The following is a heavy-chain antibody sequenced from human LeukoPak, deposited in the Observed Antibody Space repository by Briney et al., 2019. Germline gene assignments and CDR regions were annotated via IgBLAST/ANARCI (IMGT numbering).Heavy chain of an antibody. Sequence: GGSLRLSCAASGFTFSSYGMHWVRQTPGKGLEWVAFIRSDGSNKYYADSVKGRFTISRDNSKKTLYLQINSLRAEDTAVYYCAKEDRYGSVYWGQETLVTVSP. CDR3: AKEDRYGSVY. D-gene: IGHD5-18*01. CDR1: GFTFSSYG. J-gene: IGHJ4*02. CDR2: IRSDGSNK. V-gene: IGHV3-30*02.